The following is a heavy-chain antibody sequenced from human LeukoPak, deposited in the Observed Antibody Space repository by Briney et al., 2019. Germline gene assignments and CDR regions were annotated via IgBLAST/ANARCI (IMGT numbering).Heavy chain of an antibody. CDR1: GYTFTSYA. J-gene: IGHJ4*02. CDR2: INTNTGNP. Sequence: ASVKVSCKASGYTFTSYAMNWVRQAPGQGLEWMGWINTNTGNPTYAQGFTGRFVFSLDTSVSTAYLQISSLKAEDTAVYYCAREGRGHYYDRGDPGDPKLPSDYWGQGTLVTVSS. V-gene: IGHV7-4-1*02. D-gene: IGHD3-22*01. CDR3: AREGRGHYYDRGDPGDPKLPSDY.